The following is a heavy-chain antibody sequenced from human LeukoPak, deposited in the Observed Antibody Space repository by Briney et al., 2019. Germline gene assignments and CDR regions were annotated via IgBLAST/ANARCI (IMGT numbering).Heavy chain of an antibody. D-gene: IGHD4-23*01. CDR1: GGSISSYY. CDR3: ARDTGGNSPYYFDY. V-gene: IGHV4-59*01. Sequence: PSQTLPLTCTVSGGSISSYYWSWIRQPPGKGLEWIGYIYYSGSTNYNPSLKSRVTISVDTPKNQFSLKLSSVTAADTAVYYCARDTGGNSPYYFDYWGQGTLVTVSS. CDR2: IYYSGST. J-gene: IGHJ4*02.